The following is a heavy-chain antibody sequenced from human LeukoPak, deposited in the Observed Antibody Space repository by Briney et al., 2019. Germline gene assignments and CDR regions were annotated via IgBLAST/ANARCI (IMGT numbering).Heavy chain of an antibody. Sequence: GGSLRLSCAASGFTFSSYGMHWVRQAPGKGLEWVAVISYDGSNKYYADSVKGRFTISRDNSKNTLYLQMNSLRAEDTAVYYCAKAHSSGWYYFDSWGQGTLVTVSS. CDR3: AKAHSSGWYYFDS. V-gene: IGHV3-30*19. J-gene: IGHJ4*02. D-gene: IGHD6-19*01. CDR2: ISYDGSNK. CDR1: GFTFSSYG.